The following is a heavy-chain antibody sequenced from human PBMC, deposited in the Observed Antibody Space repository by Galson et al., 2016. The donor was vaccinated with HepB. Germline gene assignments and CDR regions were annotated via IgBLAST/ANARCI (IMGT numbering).Heavy chain of an antibody. V-gene: IGHV1-69*13. CDR1: GGTFSNDG. CDR3: ARRMWDTAMAHGFDY. Sequence: SVKVSCKASGGTFSNDGISWVRQAPGQGLEWMGGIIPIVGTPDYAQKFQGRVTITADQSTSTAYMELSSLRSEDTAVYFWARRMWDTAMAHGFDYWGQGTLVSVSS. J-gene: IGHJ4*02. CDR2: IIPIVGTP. D-gene: IGHD5-18*01.